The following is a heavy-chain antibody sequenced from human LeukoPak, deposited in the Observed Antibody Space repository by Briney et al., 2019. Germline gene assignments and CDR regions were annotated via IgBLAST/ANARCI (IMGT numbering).Heavy chain of an antibody. Sequence: KPGGSLRLSCAASGFTFSSYSMNRVRQAPGKGLEWVSSISSSSSYIYYADSVKGRFTISRDNAKNSLYLQMNSLRAEDTAVYYCARDYGSGSYSLYYFDYWGQGTLVTVSS. CDR3: ARDYGSGSYSLYYFDY. CDR1: GFTFSSYS. V-gene: IGHV3-21*01. J-gene: IGHJ4*02. D-gene: IGHD3-10*01. CDR2: ISSSSSYI.